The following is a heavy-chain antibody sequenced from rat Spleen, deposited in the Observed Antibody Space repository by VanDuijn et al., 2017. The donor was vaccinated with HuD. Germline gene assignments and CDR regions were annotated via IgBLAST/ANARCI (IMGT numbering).Heavy chain of an antibody. V-gene: IGHV2-43*01. CDR2: IWTDGRT. CDR1: GFSLTTYH. J-gene: IGHJ4*01. CDR3: ARHLREASGVMDA. D-gene: IGHD4-3*01. Sequence: QVQLKESGPGLVQPSQTLSLTCTVSGFSLTTYHVSWVRQPPGKGLEWMGVIWTDGRTAYNSLLKSRLSISRDTSKSQVLLKMNSLQPEDTGTYYCARHLREASGVMDAWGQGASVTVSS.